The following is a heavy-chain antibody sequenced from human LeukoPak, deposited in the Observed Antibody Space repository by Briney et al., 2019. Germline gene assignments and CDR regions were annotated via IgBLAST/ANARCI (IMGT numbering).Heavy chain of an antibody. J-gene: IGHJ4*02. CDR3: AKDIEARTAGFSFDY. CDR1: GFTFDDFA. Sequence: HPGGSLRLSCAASGFTFDDFAMHWVRHAPGKGLEWVSLITGDGGSTYYADSVKGRFTISRDNSKNSLYLQVNSLRTEDTAFYYCAKDIEARTAGFSFDYWGQGTLVTVSS. CDR2: ITGDGGST. V-gene: IGHV3-43*02. D-gene: IGHD1-1*01.